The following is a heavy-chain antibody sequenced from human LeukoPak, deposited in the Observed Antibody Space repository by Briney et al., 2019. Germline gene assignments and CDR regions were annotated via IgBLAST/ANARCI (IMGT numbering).Heavy chain of an antibody. CDR2: ISSGRLTI. V-gene: IGHV3-48*02. D-gene: IGHD3-10*01. CDR3: ARGGSTMVRGVLDS. Sequence: PGGSLRLSCAASGFSFSSYSMNWVRQAPGKGLEWISYISSGRLTIYYADSVKGRFTISRDNTAKSLYLQMSSLRDEDTAVYYCARGGSTMVRGVLDSWRQGALVTVSS. CDR1: GFSFSSYS. J-gene: IGHJ4*02.